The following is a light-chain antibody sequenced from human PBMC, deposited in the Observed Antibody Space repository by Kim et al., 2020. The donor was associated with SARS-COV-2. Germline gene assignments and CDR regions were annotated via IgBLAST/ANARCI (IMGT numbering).Light chain of an antibody. CDR2: GNS. Sequence: QSVLTQPPSVSGAPGQRVTISCTGSSSNIGAGYDVHWYQQVPGTAPKLLIYGNSNRPSGVPDRFSGSKSGTSASLAITGLQAEDEADYYCQSFGSSLSGSPYVFGTGTKATVL. V-gene: IGLV1-40*01. CDR3: QSFGSSLSGSPYV. J-gene: IGLJ1*01. CDR1: SSNIGAGYD.